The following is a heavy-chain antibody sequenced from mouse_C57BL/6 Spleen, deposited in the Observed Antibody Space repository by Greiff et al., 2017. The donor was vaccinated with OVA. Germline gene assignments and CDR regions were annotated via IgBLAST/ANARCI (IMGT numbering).Heavy chain of an antibody. CDR2: ISDGGSYT. CDR1: GFTFSSYA. V-gene: IGHV5-4*03. Sequence: EVKLMESGGGLVKPGGSLKLSCAASGFTFSSYAMSWVRQTPEKRLELVATISDGGSYTYYPDNVKGRFTISRDNAKNNLYLQMSHLKSEDTAMYYCARGAYDYDSYWYFDVWGTGTTVTVSS. J-gene: IGHJ1*03. D-gene: IGHD2-4*01. CDR3: ARGAYDYDSYWYFDV.